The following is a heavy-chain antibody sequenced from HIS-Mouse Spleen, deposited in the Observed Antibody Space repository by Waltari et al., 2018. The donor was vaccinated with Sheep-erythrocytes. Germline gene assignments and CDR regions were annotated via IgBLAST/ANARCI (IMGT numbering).Heavy chain of an antibody. CDR2: INPNSGGT. CDR3: ARDGGSYFFQH. Sequence: VQLVQSGAEVKKPGGSVKVSCKGSGYTFTGYYMHWVRQAPGQGLELMGWINPNSGGTNYEQKFQGRVPMPRDPSISTAYMELSRLRSDDTAVYYCARDGGSYFFQHWGQGTLVTVSS. D-gene: IGHD2-15*01. V-gene: IGHV1-2*02. J-gene: IGHJ1*01. CDR1: GYTFTGYY.